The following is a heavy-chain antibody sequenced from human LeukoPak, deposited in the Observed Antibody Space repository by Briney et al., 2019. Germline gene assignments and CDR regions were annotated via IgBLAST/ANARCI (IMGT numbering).Heavy chain of an antibody. J-gene: IGHJ3*02. D-gene: IGHD6-19*01. CDR1: GGSISSYY. CDR3: ARQPKRNSSGWWTNAFDI. V-gene: IGHV4-59*08. Sequence: SETLSLTCTVSGGSISSYYWSWIRPPAGKGLEWIGYTYYSGSTNYNPSLKSRVTISVDTSKNQFSLKLSSVTAADTAVYYCARQPKRNSSGWWTNAFDIWGQGTMVTVSS. CDR2: TYYSGST.